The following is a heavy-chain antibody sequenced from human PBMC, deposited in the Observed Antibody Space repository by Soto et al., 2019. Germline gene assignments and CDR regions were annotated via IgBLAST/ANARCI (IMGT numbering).Heavy chain of an antibody. Sequence: EVQLVESGGGLIQPGGSLRIPFAASGFTGSSKYMTWVRQAPGKGLEWVSVIYGGGTTYYADSVKGRFTISRDNSKNTLYLQMNSLRAEDTAVYYCVQTTGWPGFDFWGQGTLVTVSS. D-gene: IGHD6-19*01. CDR1: GFTGSSKY. V-gene: IGHV3-53*01. CDR2: IYGGGTT. J-gene: IGHJ4*02. CDR3: VQTTGWPGFDF.